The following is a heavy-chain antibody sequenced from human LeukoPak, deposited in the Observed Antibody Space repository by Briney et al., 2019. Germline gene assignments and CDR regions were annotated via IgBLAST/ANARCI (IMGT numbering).Heavy chain of an antibody. CDR2: IDPSSTYI. Sequence: PGGSLRLSCSASRFTFSSYTMNWVRQAPGKGLEWVSSIDPSSTYIYYADSVKGRFTISRDNAKNSLYLQMNSLRAEDTAVYYCARDTRGYSYGYDYWGQGTLVTVSS. V-gene: IGHV3-21*01. J-gene: IGHJ4*02. D-gene: IGHD5-18*01. CDR1: RFTFSSYT. CDR3: ARDTRGYSYGYDY.